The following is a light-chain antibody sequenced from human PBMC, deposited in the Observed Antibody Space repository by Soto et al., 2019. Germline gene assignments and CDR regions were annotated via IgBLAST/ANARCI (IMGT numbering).Light chain of an antibody. CDR1: QGIRND. CDR2: GAS. Sequence: AIQMTQSPSSLSASVGDRVTITCRASQGIRNDLDWYQQKPGEVPKLLIYGASNLQRGVPSRFSGSGSGTIFTLTISSLQPEDFGTYYCLQDFNYPWSFGQGTKVDIK. J-gene: IGKJ1*01. CDR3: LQDFNYPWS. V-gene: IGKV1-6*01.